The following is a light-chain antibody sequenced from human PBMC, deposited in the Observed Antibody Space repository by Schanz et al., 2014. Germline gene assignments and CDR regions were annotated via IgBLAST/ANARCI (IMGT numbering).Light chain of an antibody. CDR1: QSVNSD. CDR2: DAS. CDR3: QQYVTSPYT. Sequence: EIVLTQSPGTLSLSPGERATLSCRASQSVNSDLAWYQQKPGQAPRLLIYDASNRATGIPARFSGSGSGTDFTLTISSLEPEDFAVYYCQQYVTSPYTFGQGTKLEIK. J-gene: IGKJ2*01. V-gene: IGKV3-20*01.